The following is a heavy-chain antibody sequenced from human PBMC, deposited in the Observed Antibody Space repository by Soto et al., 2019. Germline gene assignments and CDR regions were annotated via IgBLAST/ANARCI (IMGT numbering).Heavy chain of an antibody. CDR3: AAAPIVVVPAAISYYGMDV. V-gene: IGHV1-58*01. D-gene: IGHD2-2*01. J-gene: IGHJ6*02. CDR1: GFTFTSSA. Sequence: GASVKVSCKASGFTFTSSAVQWVRQARGQRLEWIGWIVVGSGNTNYAQKFQERVTITRDMSTSTAYMELSSLRSEDTAVYYCAAAPIVVVPAAISYYGMDVWGQGTTVIVSS. CDR2: IVVGSGNT.